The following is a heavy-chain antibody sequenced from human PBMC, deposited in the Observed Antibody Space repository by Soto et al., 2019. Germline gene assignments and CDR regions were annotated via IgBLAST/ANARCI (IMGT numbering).Heavy chain of an antibody. CDR3: ARGGYSGYDDNYYYGMDV. V-gene: IGHV1-69*13. CDR1: GGTFSSYA. CDR2: IIPIFGTA. D-gene: IGHD5-12*01. Sequence: GASVKVSCKASGGTFSSYAISWVRQAPGQGLEWMGGIIPIFGTANYAQKFQGRVTITADESTSTAYMELSSLRSEDTAVYYCARGGYSGYDDNYYYGMDVWGQGTTDTVSS. J-gene: IGHJ6*02.